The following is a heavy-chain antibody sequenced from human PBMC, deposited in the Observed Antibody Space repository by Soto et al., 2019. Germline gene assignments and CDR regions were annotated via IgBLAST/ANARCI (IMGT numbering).Heavy chain of an antibody. D-gene: IGHD3-3*01. CDR3: AHRVLRTVFGLVTTTAIYFDF. V-gene: IGHV2-5*02. CDR1: GFSLTTSGVG. J-gene: IGHJ4*02. CDR2: IYWDDDK. Sequence: QITLNESGPTQVNPRQTLTLTCTFSGFSLTTSGVGVGWIRHSPGKAPEWLALIYWDDDKRYSPSLKSRLTITKDTSKNQVVLTMADLDPADTATYYCAHRVLRTVFGLVTTTAIYFDFWGPGTPVAVSS.